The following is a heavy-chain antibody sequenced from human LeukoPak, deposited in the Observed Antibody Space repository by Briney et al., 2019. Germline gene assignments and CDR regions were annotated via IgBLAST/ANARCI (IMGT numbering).Heavy chain of an antibody. CDR1: GGTFSSYA. V-gene: IGHV1-69*05. CDR3: ARPIAAAGNDAFDI. Sequence: SVKASCKASGGTFSSYAISWVRQAPGQGLEWMGRIIPIFGTANYAQKFQGRVTITTDESTSTAYMELSSLRSEDTAVYYCARPIAAAGNDAFDIWGQGTMVTVSS. D-gene: IGHD6-13*01. CDR2: IIPIFGTA. J-gene: IGHJ3*02.